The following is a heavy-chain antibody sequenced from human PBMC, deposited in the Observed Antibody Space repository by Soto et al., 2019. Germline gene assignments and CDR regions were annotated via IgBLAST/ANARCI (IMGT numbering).Heavy chain of an antibody. J-gene: IGHJ5*02. CDR2: ISSGSAYS. V-gene: IGHV3-21*01. D-gene: IGHD1-26*01. Sequence: EVQLVESGGGLVKPGESLRLSCTFTFSSYSLNWVRQAPGKGLEWVSSISSGSAYSKYADSVKGRFTISRDNANNLLYLQMRSLRVDDSAVDYCTRVGSGSYDSGFNPWGQGTLVTVSS. CDR1: TFSSYS. CDR3: TRVGSGSYDSGFNP.